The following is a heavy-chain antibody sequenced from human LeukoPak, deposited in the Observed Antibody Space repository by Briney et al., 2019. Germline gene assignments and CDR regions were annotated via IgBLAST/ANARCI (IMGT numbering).Heavy chain of an antibody. CDR3: TKGGSSSWHFDY. J-gene: IGHJ4*02. Sequence: GRSLRLSCAASGFTFSSSAMHWVSQAPGKGLEWVAVIPFDGKNVYYAGSVKGRFTISRDNSKNTLYLQMNSLRAEDTAVYYCTKGGSSSWHFDYWGQGTLVTVSS. CDR1: GFTFSSSA. V-gene: IGHV3-30*04. CDR2: IPFDGKNV. D-gene: IGHD6-13*01.